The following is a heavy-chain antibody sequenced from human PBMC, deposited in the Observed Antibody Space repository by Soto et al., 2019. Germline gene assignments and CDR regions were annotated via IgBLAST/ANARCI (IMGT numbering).Heavy chain of an antibody. CDR2: INPNSGGT. CDR1: GYTFTGYY. J-gene: IGHJ6*03. Sequence: GASVKVSCKGSGYTFTGYYMHWVRQAPGQGLEWMGWINPNSGGTNYAQKFQGWVTMTRDTSISTAYMELSRLRSDDTAVYYCARGTRTVTVTTYMAVWGKGTTVTVSS. V-gene: IGHV1-2*04. CDR3: ARGTRTVTVTTYMAV. D-gene: IGHD4-17*01.